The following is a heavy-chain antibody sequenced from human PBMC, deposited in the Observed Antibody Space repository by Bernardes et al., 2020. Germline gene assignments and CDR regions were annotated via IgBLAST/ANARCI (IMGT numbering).Heavy chain of an antibody. J-gene: IGHJ4*02. CDR2: ISSSSSTI. Sequence: GGSLRLSCAASGFTFSSYSMNWVRQAPGKGLEWVSYISSSSSTIYYADSVKGRFTISRDNAKNSLYLQMNSLRDEDTAVYYCARGPGAYYYDSSGSTFDYWGQGTLVTVSS. CDR3: ARGPGAYYYDSSGSTFDY. D-gene: IGHD3-22*01. CDR1: GFTFSSYS. V-gene: IGHV3-48*02.